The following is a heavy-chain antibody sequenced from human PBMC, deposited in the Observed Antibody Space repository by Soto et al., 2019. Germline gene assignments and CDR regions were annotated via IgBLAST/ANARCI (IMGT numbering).Heavy chain of an antibody. V-gene: IGHV3-13*01. CDR1: GFTFSSYD. CDR2: IGTAGDT. CDR3: ARDRCTNGVCYDGMDV. D-gene: IGHD2-8*01. J-gene: IGHJ6*02. Sequence: EVQLVESGGGLVQPGGSLRLPCAASGFTFSSYDMHWVRQATGKGLEWVSAIGTAGDTYYPGSVKGRFTISKENAKNSLYLQMNSLRAEDTAVYYCARDRCTNGVCYDGMDVWGQGTTVTVSS.